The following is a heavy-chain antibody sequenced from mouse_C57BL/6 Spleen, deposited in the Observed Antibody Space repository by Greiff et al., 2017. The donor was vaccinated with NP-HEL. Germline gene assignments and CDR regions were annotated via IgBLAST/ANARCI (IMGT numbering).Heavy chain of an antibody. V-gene: IGHV5-9*01. CDR2: ISGGGGNT. Sequence: DVKLVESGGGLVKPGGSLKLSCAASGFTFSSYTMSWVRQTPEKRLEWVATISGGGGNTYYPDSVKGRFTISRDNAKNTLYLQMSSLRSEDTALYYCAGQGAHYAMDYWGQGTSVTVSS. J-gene: IGHJ4*01. CDR1: GFTFSSYT. CDR3: AGQGAHYAMDY.